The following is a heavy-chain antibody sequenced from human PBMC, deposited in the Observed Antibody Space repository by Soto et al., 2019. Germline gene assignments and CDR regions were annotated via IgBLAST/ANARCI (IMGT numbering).Heavy chain of an antibody. CDR2: IYYSGST. J-gene: IGHJ5*02. Sequence: PSETLSLTCTVSGGSISSGGYYWSWIRQHPGKGLEWIGYIYYSGSTYYNPSLKSRVTISVDTSKNQFSLKLSSVTAEDTAVYYCARAQDGYNFLYGPTWGQGTQVTVSS. CDR1: GGSISSGGYY. CDR3: ARAQDGYNFLYGPT. D-gene: IGHD5-12*01. V-gene: IGHV4-31*03.